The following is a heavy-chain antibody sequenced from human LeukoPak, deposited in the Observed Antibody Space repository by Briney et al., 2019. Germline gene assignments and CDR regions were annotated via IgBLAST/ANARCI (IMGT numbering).Heavy chain of an antibody. CDR2: ISSSGSAI. Sequence: SGGSLRLSCAASGFTFSTYEMNWVRQAPGKGLEWVSYISSSGSAIYYADSVKGRFTISRDNAKKSLYLQMNSLRAEDTADYYCAVMGGVTAYQYYGMDVWGQGTTVTASS. J-gene: IGHJ6*02. V-gene: IGHV3-48*03. CDR1: GFTFSTYE. D-gene: IGHD3-16*01. CDR3: AVMGGVTAYQYYGMDV.